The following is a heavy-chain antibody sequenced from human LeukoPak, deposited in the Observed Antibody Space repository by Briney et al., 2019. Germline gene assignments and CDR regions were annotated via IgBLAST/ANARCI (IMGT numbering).Heavy chain of an antibody. V-gene: IGHV3-11*04. CDR1: GSIVSDYY. CDR3: ARSYGDD. D-gene: IGHD3-10*01. Sequence: GRSLRLSCVGSGSIVSDYYMTWVRQAPGKGLEWVAYISRSGNNIYYAESVKGRCAISRDNVENSLYLHMSSLRVADTASDSCARSYGDDWGKGTIATVSS. CDR2: ISRSGNNI. J-gene: IGHJ6*04.